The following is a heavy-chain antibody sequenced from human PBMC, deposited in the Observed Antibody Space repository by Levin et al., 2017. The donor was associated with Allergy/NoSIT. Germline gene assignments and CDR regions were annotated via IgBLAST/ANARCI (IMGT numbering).Heavy chain of an antibody. CDR1: GFTFSRCG. CDR3: VKDQGWRGVFDY. CDR2: ISSDGTNK. D-gene: IGHD2-8*01. V-gene: IGHV3-30*18. J-gene: IGHJ4*02. Sequence: LSLPCAASGFTFSRCGMHWVRQAPGKGLEWVAVISSDGTNKYYGDSVKGRFTISRDNSKNTVHLQMNSLRAEDTAVYYCVKDQGWRGVFDYWGQGTLVTVSS.